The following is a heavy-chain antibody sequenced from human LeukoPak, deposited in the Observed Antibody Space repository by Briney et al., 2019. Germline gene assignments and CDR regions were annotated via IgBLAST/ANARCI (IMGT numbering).Heavy chain of an antibody. V-gene: IGHV3-30*03. J-gene: IGHJ4*02. CDR2: ISYDGSNK. D-gene: IGHD3-9*01. CDR1: GFTFSSYG. CDR3: AGDDILTGYCVY. Sequence: GGSLRLSCAASGFTFSSYGMHWVRQAPGKGLEWVAVISYDGSNKYYADSVKGRFTISRDNSKNTLYLQMNSLRAEDTAVYYCAGDDILTGYCVYWGQGTLVTVSS.